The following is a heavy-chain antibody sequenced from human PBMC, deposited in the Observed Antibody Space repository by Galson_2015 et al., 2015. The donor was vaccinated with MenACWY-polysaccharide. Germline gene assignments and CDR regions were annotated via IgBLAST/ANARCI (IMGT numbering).Heavy chain of an antibody. CDR3: TRIIARKHTFVDS. CDR1: GYNFSSYD. V-gene: IGHV1-8*01. CDR2: MNPNSGNT. Sequence: SAKVSCKASGYNFSSYDINWVRQASGQGLEWMGRMNPNSGNTGYAQKFQGRAAMTRDTATSTAYMELRMLRYDDTAVYYCTRIIARKHTFVDSWGQGTLVSVS. J-gene: IGHJ4*02. D-gene: IGHD2-21*01.